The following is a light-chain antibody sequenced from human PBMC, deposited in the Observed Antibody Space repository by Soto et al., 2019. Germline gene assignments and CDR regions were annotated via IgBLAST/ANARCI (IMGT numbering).Light chain of an antibody. CDR2: AGS. Sequence: DIKLTQSPSFLSASIGDRVTITCRANQGISSYFAWYQQKPGRAPKLLIYAGSTLQSGVPARFSGGGSGTYFTLTISGLQPEDFATYYCQQLRTFGQGTKLEIK. CDR3: QQLRT. V-gene: IGKV1-9*01. CDR1: QGISSY. J-gene: IGKJ2*01.